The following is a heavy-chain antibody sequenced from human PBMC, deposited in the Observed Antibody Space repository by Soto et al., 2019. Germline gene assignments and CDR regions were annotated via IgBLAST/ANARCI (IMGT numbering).Heavy chain of an antibody. CDR3: ARHLNYGDYKIGY. Sequence: SETLSLTCTVSGGSISSYYWSWIRQPPGKGLEWIGYIYYSGSTNYNPSLKSRVTISVDTSKNQFSLKLSSVTAADTAVYYCARHLNYGDYKIGYWGQGTLVTVSS. CDR1: GGSISSYY. V-gene: IGHV4-59*01. D-gene: IGHD4-17*01. CDR2: IYYSGST. J-gene: IGHJ4*02.